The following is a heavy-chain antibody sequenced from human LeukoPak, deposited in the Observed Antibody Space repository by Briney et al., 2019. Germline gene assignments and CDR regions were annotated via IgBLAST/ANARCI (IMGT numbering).Heavy chain of an antibody. CDR2: IYHSGST. J-gene: IGHJ4*02. V-gene: IGHV4-30-2*01. Sequence: SETLSLTCSVSGGSISSGGYSWSWIRQPPGKGLEWIGYIYHSGSTYYNPSLKSRVTISVDRSKNLFSRKLSSVTAADTAVYYCARWGSAYGGNERVDYWGRGTLVTVSS. CDR1: GGSISSGGYS. CDR3: ARWGSAYGGNERVDY. D-gene: IGHD4-23*01.